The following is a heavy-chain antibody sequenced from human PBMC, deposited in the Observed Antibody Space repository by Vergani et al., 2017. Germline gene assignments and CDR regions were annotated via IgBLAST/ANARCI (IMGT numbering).Heavy chain of an antibody. Sequence: QVQLEESGPGLVKPSETLSLTCTVSGGSFNTYYWGWIRQPPGKGLEWIGSIAHTGNTHYNPSLKSRVTISVDTSKNQFSLNLSSVTAADTAVYYCARPHYYYRSGTDLWEFEYWGRGTLVIVSS. CDR3: ARPHYYYRSGTDLWEFEY. CDR2: IAHTGNT. V-gene: IGHV4-59*08. D-gene: IGHD3-10*01. CDR1: GGSFNTYY. J-gene: IGHJ4*02.